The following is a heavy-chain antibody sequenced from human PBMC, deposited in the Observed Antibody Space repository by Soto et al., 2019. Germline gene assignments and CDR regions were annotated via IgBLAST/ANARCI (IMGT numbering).Heavy chain of an antibody. J-gene: IGHJ4*02. V-gene: IGHV3-23*01. CDR1: GFTFSSYA. Sequence: GGSLRLSCAASGFTFSSYAMSWVRQAPGKGLEWVSAISGSGGSTYYADSVKGRFTISRDNSKSTLYLQMNSLRAEDTAVYYCAKGSIKIFCLDTYYFDYWGQRTLVTVSS. D-gene: IGHD3-9*01. CDR2: ISGSGGST. CDR3: AKGSIKIFCLDTYYFDY.